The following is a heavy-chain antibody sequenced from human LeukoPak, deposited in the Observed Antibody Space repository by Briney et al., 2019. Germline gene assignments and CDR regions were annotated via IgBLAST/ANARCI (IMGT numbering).Heavy chain of an antibody. CDR1: GFTFDNYA. J-gene: IGHJ4*02. V-gene: IGHV3-23*01. D-gene: IGHD2-21*02. CDR2: ISGSGGST. CDR3: ARDNVVVTAIHSHYYFDY. Sequence: GGSLSLSCAASGFTFDNYAMTWVRQGPGKGLEWIATISGSGGSTYYADSVKGRFTIFRDNSKNMVFLQMSGLRAEDTAVYYCARDNVVVTAIHSHYYFDYWGQGTLVTVSS.